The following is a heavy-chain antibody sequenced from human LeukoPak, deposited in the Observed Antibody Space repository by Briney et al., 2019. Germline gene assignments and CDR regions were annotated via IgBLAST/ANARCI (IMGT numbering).Heavy chain of an antibody. V-gene: IGHV4-34*01. CDR1: GGSFSGYY. CDR2: INHSGST. J-gene: IGHJ4*02. CDR3: ARRPKYYYDSSGYWNY. Sequence: PSETLPLTCAVYGGSFSGYYWSWIRQPPGKGLEWIGEINHSGSTNYNSSLKSRVTISVDTSKNQFSLKLSSVTAADTAVYYCARRPKYYYDSSGYWNYWGQGTLVTVSS. D-gene: IGHD3-22*01.